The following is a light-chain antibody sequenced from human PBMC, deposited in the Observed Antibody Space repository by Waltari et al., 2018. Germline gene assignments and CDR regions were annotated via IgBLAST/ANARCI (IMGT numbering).Light chain of an antibody. CDR3: LLYMPSGDWL. Sequence: QTVVTQEPSFSVSPGGTVTPPCGLSSGSVSTTYYPSWYQQTPGQAPRTLIYSTNIRSSGVPDRFSGSILGNKAALIITGAQAVDASDYYCLLYMPSGDWLFGGGTKLTVL. J-gene: IGLJ3*02. V-gene: IGLV8-61*01. CDR1: SGSVSTTYY. CDR2: STN.